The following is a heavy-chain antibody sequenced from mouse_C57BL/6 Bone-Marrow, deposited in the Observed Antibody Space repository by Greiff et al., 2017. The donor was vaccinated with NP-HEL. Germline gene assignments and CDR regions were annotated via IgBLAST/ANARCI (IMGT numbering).Heavy chain of an antibody. J-gene: IGHJ1*03. Sequence: QVQLKESGPELVKPGASVKISCKASGYAFSSSWMNWVKQRPGKGLEWIGRIYPGDGDTNYNGKFKGKATLTADKSSSTAYMQLSSLTSEDSAVYFCARLGTTVVARYFGVWGTGTTVTVSS. D-gene: IGHD1-1*01. V-gene: IGHV1-82*01. CDR1: GYAFSSSW. CDR2: IYPGDGDT. CDR3: ARLGTTVVARYFGV.